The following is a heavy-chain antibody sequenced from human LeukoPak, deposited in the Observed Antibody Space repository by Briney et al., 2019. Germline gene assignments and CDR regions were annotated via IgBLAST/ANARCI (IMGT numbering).Heavy chain of an antibody. J-gene: IGHJ6*03. V-gene: IGHV3-48*01. D-gene: IGHD3-16*01. CDR3: ARASSSVGGYYSYYYMDV. CDR1: GFTFSAHS. Sequence: GGSVRLSCAASGFTFSAHSMNWVRQAPGKGLEWVSYISSSASTIYYADSVKGRFTISRDSAMSSLYLQVNSLRAEDTAMYYCARASSSVGGYYSYYYMDVWGKGTTVTVSS. CDR2: ISSSASTI.